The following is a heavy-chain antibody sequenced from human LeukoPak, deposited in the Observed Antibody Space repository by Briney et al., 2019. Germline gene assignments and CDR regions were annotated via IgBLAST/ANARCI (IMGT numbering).Heavy chain of an antibody. J-gene: IGHJ5*02. CDR2: MGGSDADR. D-gene: IGHD1-26*01. V-gene: IGHV3-23*01. CDR1: GFTFSSYA. Sequence: GGSLRLSCAASGFTFSSYAMSWVRQARGKGLEWVASMGGSDADRYYADSVKGRFTISRDNSKSAVSLQLNSLRAEDTAVYYCAKDGVSFNKRWDWFDPWGQGTLVTVSS. CDR3: AKDGVSFNKRWDWFDP.